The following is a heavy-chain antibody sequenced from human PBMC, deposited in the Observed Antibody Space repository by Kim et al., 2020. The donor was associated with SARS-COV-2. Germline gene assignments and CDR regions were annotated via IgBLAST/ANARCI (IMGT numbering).Heavy chain of an antibody. CDR2: IWYDGSNK. CDR1: GFTFSSYG. J-gene: IGHJ4*02. D-gene: IGHD5-18*01. CDR3: AKGWIQLWSPFDY. Sequence: GGSLRLSCAASGFTFSSYGMHWVRQAPGKGLEWVAVIWYDGSNKYYADSVKGLFTISRDNSKNTLYLQMNSLRAEDTAVYYCAKGWIQLWSPFDYWGQGTLVTVPS. V-gene: IGHV3-33*06.